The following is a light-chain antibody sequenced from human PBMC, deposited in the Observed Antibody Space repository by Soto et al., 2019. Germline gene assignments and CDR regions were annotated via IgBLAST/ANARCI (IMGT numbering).Light chain of an antibody. Sequence: EIVFTQAPGNLSLSPGDGVTLSCRASQSISLHYLACYQQKPGQAPRLLLYGASSRATGIPDRFSGSGSGTDLTLTISRLEPEDFASYDGQQYGGSPSITFGQGTRLEI. CDR3: QQYGGSPSIT. V-gene: IGKV3-20*01. CDR2: GAS. J-gene: IGKJ5*01. CDR1: QSISLHY.